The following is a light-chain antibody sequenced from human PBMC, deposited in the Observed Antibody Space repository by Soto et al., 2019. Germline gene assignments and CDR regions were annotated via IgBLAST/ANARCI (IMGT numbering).Light chain of an antibody. CDR3: QQNGRSPSYT. CDR1: QSVSSNY. Sequence: EIVLTQSPGTLSLSPGERATLSCRASQSVSSNYLAWYQQKPGQAPRRLIYGSSSRATGIPDRFSGSGSGTDLTLTISRLEPEDYKVYYCQQNGRSPSYTIGQKTKLEIK. CDR2: GSS. V-gene: IGKV3-20*01. J-gene: IGKJ2*01.